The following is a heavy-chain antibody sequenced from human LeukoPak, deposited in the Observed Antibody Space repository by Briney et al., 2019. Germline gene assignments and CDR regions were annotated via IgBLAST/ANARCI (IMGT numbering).Heavy chain of an antibody. CDR1: GGSISSYY. D-gene: IGHD3-10*01. CDR3: ARVRWFGELLSPLYYYYGMDV. CDR2: FYYGGST. V-gene: IGHV4-59*01. J-gene: IGHJ6*04. Sequence: SETRSLTCTVPGGSISSYYWSWIRQPPGKGLEWIGGFYYGGSTNYTPSLKSRVTLSVDTSKNQFSLKLSSVTAADTAVYYCARVRWFGELLSPLYYYYGMDVWGKGTTVTVSS.